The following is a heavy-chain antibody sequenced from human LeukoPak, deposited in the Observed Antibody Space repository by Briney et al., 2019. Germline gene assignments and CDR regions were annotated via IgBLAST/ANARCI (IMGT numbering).Heavy chain of an antibody. CDR2: IYYSGST. CDR3: ASARWDY. CDR1: GGSISSSSYY. J-gene: IGHJ4*02. V-gene: IGHV4-39*07. Sequence: SETLSLTCTVSGGSISSSSYYWGWIRQPPGKGLEWIGSIYYSGSTYYNPSLKSRVTISIDKSKNQFSLNLSSVTAADTAVYYCASARWDYWGQGNLVTVSS. D-gene: IGHD5-24*01.